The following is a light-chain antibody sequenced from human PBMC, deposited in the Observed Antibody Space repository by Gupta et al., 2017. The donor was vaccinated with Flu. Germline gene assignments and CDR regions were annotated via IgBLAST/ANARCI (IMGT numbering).Light chain of an antibody. CDR2: EGN. CDR1: SSDIGSYNL. V-gene: IGLV2-23*01. J-gene: IGLJ2*01. CDR3: CSYAGRNTV. Sequence: QSALTQPASVSGSPGQSITISCTGTSSDIGSYNLVSWYQQRPGKAPKLMIYEGNKRPSGVSNRFSGSKSGNTASLTISGLQAEDEADYYCCSYAGRNTVFGGGTKLTVL.